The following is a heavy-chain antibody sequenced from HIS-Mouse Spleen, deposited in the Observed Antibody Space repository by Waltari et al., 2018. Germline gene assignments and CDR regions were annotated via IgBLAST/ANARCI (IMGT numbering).Heavy chain of an antibody. CDR2: IWYDGSNK. CDR3: AKGKYYFDY. CDR1: GFTFSSYG. J-gene: IGHJ4*02. Sequence: QVQLVESGGGVVQPGRSLRLSCAASGFTFSSYGMHWVRQAPGKGLGWVAGIWYDGSNKYYADSVKGRFTISRDNSKNTLYLQMNSLRAEDTAVYYCAKGKYYFDYWGQGTLVTVSS. V-gene: IGHV3-33*06.